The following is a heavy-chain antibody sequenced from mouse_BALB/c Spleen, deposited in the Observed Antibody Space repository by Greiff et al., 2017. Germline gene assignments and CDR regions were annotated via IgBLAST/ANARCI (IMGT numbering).Heavy chain of an antibody. J-gene: IGHJ3*01. CDR1: GFNIKDYY. CDR2: IDPENGNT. Sequence: EVKLQESGAELVKPGASVKLSCTASGFNIKDYYMHWVKQRPEQGLEWIGWIDPENGNTIYDPKFQGKASITADTSSNTAYLQLSSLTSEDTAVYYCARRDYYGSSPWFAYWGQGTLVTVSA. D-gene: IGHD1-1*01. CDR3: ARRDYYGSSPWFAY. V-gene: IGHV14-1*02.